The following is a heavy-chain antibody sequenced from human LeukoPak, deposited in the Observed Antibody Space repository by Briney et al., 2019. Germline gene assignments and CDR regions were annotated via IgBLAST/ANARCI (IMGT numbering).Heavy chain of an antibody. D-gene: IGHD2-2*01. CDR1: GSSISSSSYY. CDR3: ARTSSTSCCFFDY. J-gene: IGHJ4*02. V-gene: IGHV4-39*01. Sequence: PSETLSLTCTVSGSSISSSSYYWGWIRQPPGKGLEWIGSIYYSGSTYYNPSLKSRGTISVDTSKNQFSLKLSSVTAADTAVYYCARTSSTSCCFFDYWGQGTLVTVSS. CDR2: IYYSGST.